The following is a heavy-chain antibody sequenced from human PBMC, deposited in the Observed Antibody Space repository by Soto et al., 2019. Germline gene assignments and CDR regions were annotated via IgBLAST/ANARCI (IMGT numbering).Heavy chain of an antibody. V-gene: IGHV4-31*03. CDR3: AREGTTVTTEPGYYYYGMDV. J-gene: IGHJ6*02. D-gene: IGHD4-17*01. Sequence: SETLSLTCTVSGVSISSGGYYWSWIRQHPGKGLEWIGYIYYSGSTYYNPSLKSRVTISVDTSKNQFSLKLSSVTAADTAVYYCAREGTTVTTEPGYYYYGMDVWGQGTTVTVSS. CDR1: GVSISSGGYY. CDR2: IYYSGST.